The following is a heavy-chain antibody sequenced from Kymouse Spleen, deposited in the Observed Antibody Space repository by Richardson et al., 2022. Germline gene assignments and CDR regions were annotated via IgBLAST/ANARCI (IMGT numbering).Heavy chain of an antibody. CDR3: ARYSSSSYYYYYGMDV. D-gene: IGHD6-6*01. Sequence: EVQLVESGGGLVQPGGSLRLSCAASGFTFSSYSMNWVRQAPGKGLEWVSYISSSSSTIYYADSVKGRFTISRDNAKNSLYLQMNSLRDEDTAVYYCARYSSSSYYYYYGMDVWGQGTTVTVSS. V-gene: IGHV3-48*02. J-gene: IGHJ6*02. CDR2: ISSSSSTI. CDR1: GFTFSSYS.